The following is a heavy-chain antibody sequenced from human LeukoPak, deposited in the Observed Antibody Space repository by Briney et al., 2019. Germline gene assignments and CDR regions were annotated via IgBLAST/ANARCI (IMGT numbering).Heavy chain of an antibody. V-gene: IGHV3-7*01. CDR3: ARDAYRSRWLHP. CDR2: IKGDGSEK. J-gene: IGHJ5*02. Sequence: TGGSLRLSCAASGFTFSSYWMSWVRLAPGKGLEWVANIKGDGSEKWYADSVKGRFTISRDNAQNSVHLQMNSLRAEDTAVYHCARDAYRSRWLHPWGQGTLVTVTS. D-gene: IGHD5-24*01. CDR1: GFTFSSYW.